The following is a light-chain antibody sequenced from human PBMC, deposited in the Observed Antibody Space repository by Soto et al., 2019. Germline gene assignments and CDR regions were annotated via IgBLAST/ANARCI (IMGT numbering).Light chain of an antibody. Sequence: DIQMTQSPSTLSASVGDRVTITCRASQSISSWLAWYQQKPGKAPKLLIYKASSLESGVPSRFSGSGSGTESTLTISSLQPDDFATYYCQQYNSYSTWTFGQGTKVEIK. V-gene: IGKV1-5*03. J-gene: IGKJ1*01. CDR1: QSISSW. CDR3: QQYNSYSTWT. CDR2: KAS.